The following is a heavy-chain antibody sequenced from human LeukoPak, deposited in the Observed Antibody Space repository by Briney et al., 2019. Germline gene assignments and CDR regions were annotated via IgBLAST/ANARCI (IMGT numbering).Heavy chain of an antibody. Sequence: SETLSLTCTVSGGSISSSSYYWGWIRQPPGKALEWIGNIFYSGSTYYSPSLKSRVTISVDTSKNQFSLKLSSVTAADTAVYYCARVGWTGYYLNWFDPWGQGTLVTVSS. D-gene: IGHD3/OR15-3a*01. J-gene: IGHJ5*02. CDR3: ARVGWTGYYLNWFDP. CDR1: GGSISSSSYY. V-gene: IGHV4-39*07. CDR2: IFYSGST.